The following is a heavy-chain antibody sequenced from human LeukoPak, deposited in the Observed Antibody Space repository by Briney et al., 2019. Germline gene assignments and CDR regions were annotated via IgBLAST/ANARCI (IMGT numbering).Heavy chain of an antibody. V-gene: IGHV3-53*05. J-gene: IGHJ4*02. CDR1: GFTVSSNY. CDR3: AKDSTLVGATTGNFDY. D-gene: IGHD1-26*01. CDR2: IYSGGST. Sequence: GGSLRLSCAASGFTVSSNYMSWVRQAPGKGLEWVSVIYSGGSTYYADSVKGRFTISRDNSKNTLYLQMNSLRAEDTAVYYCAKDSTLVGATTGNFDYWGQGTLVTVSS.